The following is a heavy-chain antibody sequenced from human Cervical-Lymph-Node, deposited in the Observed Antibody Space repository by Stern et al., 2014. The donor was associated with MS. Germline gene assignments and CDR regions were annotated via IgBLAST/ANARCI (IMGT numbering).Heavy chain of an antibody. Sequence: VQLVESGTEVKKPGASVRVSCKTSGYTFVAYFLYWVRQAPGQGPEWMARINPKSGATYYAEKFQGRVTLTRDTSLNTTYMEVSRLTSDDTAMYYCARGPKFGAFDVWGQGTIVSVSA. CDR2: INPKSGAT. V-gene: IGHV1-2*06. CDR3: ARGPKFGAFDV. J-gene: IGHJ3*01. D-gene: IGHD3-3*01. CDR1: GYTFVAYF.